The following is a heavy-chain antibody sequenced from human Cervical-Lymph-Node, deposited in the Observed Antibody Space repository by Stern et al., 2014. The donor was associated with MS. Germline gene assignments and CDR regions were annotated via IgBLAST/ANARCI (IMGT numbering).Heavy chain of an antibody. D-gene: IGHD3-16*01. CDR3: SRSASDAFDI. Sequence: QVQLVESGAVLKKPGASMKVSCKASGYTFISHGISWVRQAPGQGLEWMGWISPYNGNSNYAQKFQDRVTMTTDTSTNTAYLELRGLRSDDTAMYYCSRSASDAFDIWGQGTMVTVS. CDR2: ISPYNGNS. J-gene: IGHJ3*02. V-gene: IGHV1-18*01. CDR1: GYTFISHG.